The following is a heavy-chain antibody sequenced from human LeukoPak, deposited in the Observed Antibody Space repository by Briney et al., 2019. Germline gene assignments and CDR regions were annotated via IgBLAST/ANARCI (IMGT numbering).Heavy chain of an antibody. V-gene: IGHV4-39*07. CDR3: ARDRNGGWLPAY. J-gene: IGHJ4*02. CDR2: IYYSGST. D-gene: IGHD3-16*01. Sequence: PSETLSLTCTVSGGSISSSSYYWGWIRQPPGKGLEWIGSIYYSGSTYYNPSLKSRVTISVDTSKNQFSLKLSSVIAADTAVYYCARDRNGGWLPAYWGQGTLVTVSS. CDR1: GGSISSSSYY.